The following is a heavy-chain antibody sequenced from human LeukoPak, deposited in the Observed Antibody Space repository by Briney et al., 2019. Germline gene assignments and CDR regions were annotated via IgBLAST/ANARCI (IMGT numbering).Heavy chain of an antibody. CDR1: GFTFSSYA. D-gene: IGHD2-2*01. Sequence: PGGSLRLSCAASGFTFSSYAMSWVRQAPGKGLEWVSAISGSGGSTYYADSVKGRFTISRDNSKNTLYLQTNSLRAEDTAVYYCAKDPCSSTSCYLFDYWGQGTLVTVSS. J-gene: IGHJ4*02. CDR3: AKDPCSSTSCYLFDY. V-gene: IGHV3-23*01. CDR2: ISGSGGST.